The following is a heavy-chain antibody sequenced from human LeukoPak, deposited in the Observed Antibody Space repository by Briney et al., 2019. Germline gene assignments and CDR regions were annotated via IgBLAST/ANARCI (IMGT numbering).Heavy chain of an antibody. Sequence: GGSLRLDCAVSGFSVSNKYVSWFRQAPGKGLECVSAIHASGNRYYSDSVEGRFIISRDIYKNTIYLQMNSLRAEDTAIYYCARDVAFKAFACWGQGTLVTVYS. CDR1: GFSVSNKY. CDR3: ARDVAFKAFAC. J-gene: IGHJ4*02. V-gene: IGHV3-53*01. CDR2: IHASGNR. D-gene: IGHD5-12*01.